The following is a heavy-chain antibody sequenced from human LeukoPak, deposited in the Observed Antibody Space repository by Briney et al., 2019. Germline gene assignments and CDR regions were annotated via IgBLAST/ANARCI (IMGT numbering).Heavy chain of an antibody. Sequence: PGGSLRLSCAASGFTFSSYGMHWVRQAPGKGLEWVAVISYDGSNKYYADSVKGRFTISRDNSENTLYLQMNSLRAEDTAVYYCAKDHRVYYYYYGMGVWGQGTTVTVSS. V-gene: IGHV3-30*18. CDR3: AKDHRVYYYYYGMGV. CDR2: ISYDGSNK. J-gene: IGHJ6*02. CDR1: GFTFSSYG.